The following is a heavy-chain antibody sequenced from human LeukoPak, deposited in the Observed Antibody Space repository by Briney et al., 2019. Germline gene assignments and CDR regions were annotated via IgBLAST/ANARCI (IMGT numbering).Heavy chain of an antibody. J-gene: IGHJ5*02. Sequence: ASVKVSCKVSGYTLTELSMHWVRQAPGKGLDWMGGFDPEDGETIYAQKFQGRVTMTRDTSTSTVYMELSSLRSEDTAVYYCARDHSGSQHWFDPWGQGTLVTVSS. V-gene: IGHV1-24*01. CDR3: ARDHSGSQHWFDP. CDR1: GYTLTELS. D-gene: IGHD1-26*01. CDR2: FDPEDGET.